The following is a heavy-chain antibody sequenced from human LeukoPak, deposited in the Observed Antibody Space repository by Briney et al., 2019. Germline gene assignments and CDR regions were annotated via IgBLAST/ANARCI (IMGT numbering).Heavy chain of an antibody. CDR3: AKDIGPSEMATIPAYFDY. CDR1: GFTFSSYW. J-gene: IGHJ4*02. CDR2: ISWNSGSI. D-gene: IGHD5-24*01. V-gene: IGHV3-9*01. Sequence: PGGSLRLSCVASGFTFSSYWIHWVRQAPGKGLEWVSGISWNSGSIGYADSVKGRFTISRDNAKNSLYLQMNSLRAEDTALYYCAKDIGPSEMATIPAYFDYGGQGTLVTVSS.